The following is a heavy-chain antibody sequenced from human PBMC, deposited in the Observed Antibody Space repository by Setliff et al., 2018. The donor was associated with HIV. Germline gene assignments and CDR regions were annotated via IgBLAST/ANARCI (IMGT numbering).Heavy chain of an antibody. Sequence: VASVKVSCKASGYTFTSYGISWVRQAPGQGLEWMGWISAYNGNTNYAQKLQGRVTMTTDTSTSTAYVELRSLRSDDTAVYYCARDDPLYYDSSGYYYVVAFDIWGQGTMVTVSS. CDR1: GYTFTSYG. CDR2: ISAYNGNT. V-gene: IGHV1-18*01. J-gene: IGHJ3*02. CDR3: ARDDPLYYDSSGYYYVVAFDI. D-gene: IGHD3-22*01.